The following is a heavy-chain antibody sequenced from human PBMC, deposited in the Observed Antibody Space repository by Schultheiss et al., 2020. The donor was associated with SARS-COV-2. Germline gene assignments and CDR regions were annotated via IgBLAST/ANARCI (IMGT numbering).Heavy chain of an antibody. CDR1: GYTFTSYD. J-gene: IGHJ4*02. Sequence: SVKVSCKASGYTFTSYDINWVRQAPGQGLEWMGGIIPIFGTANYAQKFQGRVTITADESTSTAYMELSRLRSDDTAVYYCARDRSSSWTDWGQGTLVTVSS. V-gene: IGHV1-69*13. CDR2: IIPIFGTA. CDR3: ARDRSSSWTD. D-gene: IGHD6-13*01.